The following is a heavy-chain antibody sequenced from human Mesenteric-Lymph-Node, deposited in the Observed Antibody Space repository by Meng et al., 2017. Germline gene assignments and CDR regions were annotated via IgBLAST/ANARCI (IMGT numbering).Heavy chain of an antibody. J-gene: IGHJ4*01. CDR3: ARVTMIGYFDY. Sequence: QVQLVQSGAEVKKLGASVKVSCKASDYIFTSYGLSWVRQAPGQGLEWMGWISGHNGNTKYAQQFQGRVTMTTDKSTSTAYMELRSLRADDTAVYYCARVTMIGYFDYWGQGTLVTVSS. D-gene: IGHD3-22*01. CDR1: DYIFTSYG. V-gene: IGHV1-18*01. CDR2: ISGHNGNT.